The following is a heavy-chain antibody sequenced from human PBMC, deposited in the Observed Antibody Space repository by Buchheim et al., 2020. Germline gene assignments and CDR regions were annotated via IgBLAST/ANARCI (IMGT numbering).Heavy chain of an antibody. Sequence: VPLVESGGGVVQPGRSLRLSCAASGFTFSSYGMHWVRQAPGKGLEWVAVISNDGRNEYYADSVEGRFAISRDNSKNTLYLQINSLRVEDTAVYYCAKDRSPDGMDVWGQGTT. J-gene: IGHJ6*02. V-gene: IGHV3-30*18. CDR1: GFTFSSYG. CDR3: AKDRSPDGMDV. D-gene: IGHD6-13*01. CDR2: ISNDGRNE.